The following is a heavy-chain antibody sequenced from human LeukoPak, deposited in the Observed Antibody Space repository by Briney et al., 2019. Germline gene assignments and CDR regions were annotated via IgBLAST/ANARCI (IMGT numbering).Heavy chain of an antibody. Sequence: SETLSLTCAVYGGSFSGYYWSWIRQPPGKGLEWIGYIYYSGSTNYNPSLKSRVTISVDTSKNQFSLKLSSVTAADTAVYYCAASGAPFPMDVWGKGTTVTVSS. CDR1: GGSFSGYY. CDR3: AASGAPFPMDV. J-gene: IGHJ6*03. D-gene: IGHD1-14*01. V-gene: IGHV4-59*08. CDR2: IYYSGST.